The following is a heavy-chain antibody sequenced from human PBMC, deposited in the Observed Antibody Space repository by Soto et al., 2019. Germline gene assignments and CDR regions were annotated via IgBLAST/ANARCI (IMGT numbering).Heavy chain of an antibody. Sequence: ASVKVSCKASGYTFTSYGISWVRQAPGQGLEWMGWISAYNGNTNYAQKLQGRVTMTTDTSTSTAYMELRSLRSDDTAVYCCARVEQWLVITYYFDYWGQGTLVTVSS. J-gene: IGHJ4*02. D-gene: IGHD6-19*01. V-gene: IGHV1-18*01. CDR2: ISAYNGNT. CDR1: GYTFTSYG. CDR3: ARVEQWLVITYYFDY.